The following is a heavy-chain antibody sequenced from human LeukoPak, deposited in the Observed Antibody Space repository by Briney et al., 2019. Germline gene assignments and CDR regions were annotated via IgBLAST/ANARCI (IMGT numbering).Heavy chain of an antibody. J-gene: IGHJ4*02. CDR3: ARGHAYYGGNSVDY. V-gene: IGHV1-18*01. CDR2: ISAYNGNT. CDR1: GYTFTSYG. D-gene: IGHD4-23*01. Sequence: GASVKVSCKASGYTFTSYGISWGRKAPGQGLKWMGWISAYNGNTNYAQKLQGRVTMTTDTSTSTAYMELRSLRSDDTAVYYCARGHAYYGGNSVDYWGQGTLVTVSS.